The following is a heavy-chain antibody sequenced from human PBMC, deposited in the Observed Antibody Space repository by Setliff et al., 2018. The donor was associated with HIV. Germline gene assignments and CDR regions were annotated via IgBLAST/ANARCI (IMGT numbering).Heavy chain of an antibody. J-gene: IGHJ3*02. CDR3: ASGYCTAGACSRAFET. D-gene: IGHD2-8*02. CDR2: IFSGGDST. V-gene: IGHV3-23*03. CDR1: GFTFSSYA. Sequence: GESLKISCAASGFTFSSYAMTWVRQAPGKGVEWVSVIFSGGDSTYYADSVKGRFIISRDNSKNTLYLQMNSLRTEDTAIYYCASGYCTAGACSRAFETWGQGTMVTVSS.